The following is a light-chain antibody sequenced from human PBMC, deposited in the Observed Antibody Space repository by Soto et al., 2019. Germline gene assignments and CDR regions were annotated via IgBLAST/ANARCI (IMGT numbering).Light chain of an antibody. V-gene: IGKV1-5*03. CDR1: QSISVW. Sequence: DIQMTQSPSTLSAFVGDRVTITCRASQSISVWLAWYQQKPGKAPKLLMYKASSLESWVPSRFSGSGSGTDLTLTFSSLQSDDFASYYCQQYDIYPRTFGQETKVAI. J-gene: IGKJ1*01. CDR2: KAS. CDR3: QQYDIYPRT.